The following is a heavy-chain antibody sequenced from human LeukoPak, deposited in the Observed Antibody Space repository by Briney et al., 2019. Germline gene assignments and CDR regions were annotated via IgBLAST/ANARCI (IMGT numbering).Heavy chain of an antibody. Sequence: ASVKVSCKASGGTFSSYAISWVRQAPGQGLEWMGGIIPIFGTANYAQKFQGRVTITADKSTSTAYMELSSLRSEDTAVYYCARAIQLWLSLFDPWGQGTLVTVSS. D-gene: IGHD5-18*01. V-gene: IGHV1-69*06. CDR3: ARAIQLWLSLFDP. CDR1: GGTFSSYA. J-gene: IGHJ5*02. CDR2: IIPIFGTA.